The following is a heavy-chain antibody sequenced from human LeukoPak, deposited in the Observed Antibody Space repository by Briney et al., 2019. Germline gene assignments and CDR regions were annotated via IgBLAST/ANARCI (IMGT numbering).Heavy chain of an antibody. CDR3: ARVGCSGGSCYSNWFDP. D-gene: IGHD2-15*01. CDR1: GGTFSSYA. Sequence: SVKVSCKASGGTFSSYAISRVRQAPGQGLEWMGGIIPIFGTANYARKFQGRVTITADESTSTAYMELSSLRSEDTAVYYCARVGCSGGSCYSNWFDPWGQGTLVTVSS. CDR2: IIPIFGTA. V-gene: IGHV1-69*01. J-gene: IGHJ5*02.